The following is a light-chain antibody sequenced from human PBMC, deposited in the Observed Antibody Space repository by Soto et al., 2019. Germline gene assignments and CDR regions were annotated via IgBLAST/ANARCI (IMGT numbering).Light chain of an antibody. Sequence: QSALTQPRSVSGSPGQSVTISCTGTSSDVGGYNYVSWYQQPPGKAPKLMIYDVSKRPSGVPDRFSGSKSGNTASLTISGLQAEDEADYYCCSYAGSYTHYVFGTGTKVTVL. CDR3: CSYAGSYTHYV. J-gene: IGLJ1*01. CDR1: SSDVGGYNY. V-gene: IGLV2-11*01. CDR2: DVS.